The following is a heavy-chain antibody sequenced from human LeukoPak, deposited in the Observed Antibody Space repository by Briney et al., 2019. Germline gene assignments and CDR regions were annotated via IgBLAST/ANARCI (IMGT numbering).Heavy chain of an antibody. Sequence: SETLSLTCAVYGGSFSGYYWSWIRQPPGKGLEWIGEINHSGSTNYNPSLKSRVTISVDTSKNQFSLKLSSVTAADTAVYYCARRTNYYDSGGYYLGSYFDYWGQGTLVTVSS. J-gene: IGHJ4*02. CDR1: GGSFSGYY. CDR2: INHSGST. CDR3: ARRTNYYDSGGYYLGSYFDY. V-gene: IGHV4-34*01. D-gene: IGHD3-22*01.